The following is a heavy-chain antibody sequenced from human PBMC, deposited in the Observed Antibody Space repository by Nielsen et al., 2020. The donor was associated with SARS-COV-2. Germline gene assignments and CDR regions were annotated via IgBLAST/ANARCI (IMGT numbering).Heavy chain of an antibody. CDR2: ISYDGIIK. J-gene: IGHJ4*02. CDR3: ARGHAGGGALHLDY. Sequence: SLKISCAASGFTFSSYGMHWVRQAPGRGLEWVAVISYDGIIKYHADSVKGRFTISRDNSKNTLFLQMNRLRPEDTAVYYCARGHAGGGALHLDYWGQGTLVTVSS. CDR1: GFTFSSYG. V-gene: IGHV3-30*03. D-gene: IGHD1-26*01.